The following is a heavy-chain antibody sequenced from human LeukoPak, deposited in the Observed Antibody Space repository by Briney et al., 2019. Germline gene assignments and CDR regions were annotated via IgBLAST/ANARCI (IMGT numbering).Heavy chain of an antibody. CDR3: AELGITMIGGV. CDR2: FGSDLSFR. D-gene: IGHD3-10*02. V-gene: IGHV3-21*01. Sequence: GGSLRLSCAASGFTFSSYEMNWVRQAPGKGLEWVASFGSDLSFRSYADSVKGRFTISRDNAKNSLYLQMNSLRAEDTAVYYCAELGITMIGGVWGKGTTVTTSS. J-gene: IGHJ6*04. CDR1: GFTFSSYE.